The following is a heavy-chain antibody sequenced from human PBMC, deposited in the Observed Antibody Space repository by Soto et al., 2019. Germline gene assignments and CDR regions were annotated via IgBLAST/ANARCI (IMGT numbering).Heavy chain of an antibody. V-gene: IGHV1-18*01. CDR2: ISAHNGNT. CDR3: ARRDIWGQSTFDY. J-gene: IGHJ4*02. D-gene: IGHD2-15*01. CDR1: GYTFTNYD. Sequence: ASVKVSCKASGYTFTNYDISWVRQAPGQGREWMGWISAHNGNTNYAQKLQGRVTMTTDTSTSTAYMELRSLRSADTAVYYCARRDIWGQSTFDYWGQGTLVTVSS.